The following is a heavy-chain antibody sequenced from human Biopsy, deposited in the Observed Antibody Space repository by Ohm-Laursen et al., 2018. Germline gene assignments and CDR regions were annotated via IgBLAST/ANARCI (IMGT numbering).Heavy chain of an antibody. CDR1: GFTFGHYA. Sequence: SLRLSCAASGFTFGHYAMYWVRQAPGTGLEWISLIWYDGTNEDYADSVKGRFTISRDNAKNSLYLQMNSLRVEDTALYFCARLGELHGLWYFDFWGQGALVTVSS. D-gene: IGHD2-21*01. J-gene: IGHJ4*02. CDR2: IWYDGTNE. V-gene: IGHV3-33*03. CDR3: ARLGELHGLWYFDF.